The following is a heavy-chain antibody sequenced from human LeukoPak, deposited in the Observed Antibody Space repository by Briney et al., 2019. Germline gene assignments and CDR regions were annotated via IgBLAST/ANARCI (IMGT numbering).Heavy chain of an antibody. V-gene: IGHV3-23*01. CDR1: GFTFSSYG. CDR3: AKISYYDSSGYYPYYYYYYYMDV. Sequence: QTGGSLRLSCAASGFTFSSYGMSWVRQAPGKGLEWASAISGSGGSTYYADSVKGRFTISRDNSKNTLYLQMNSLRAEDTAVYYCAKISYYDSSGYYPYYYYYYYMDVWGKGTTVTISS. CDR2: ISGSGGST. J-gene: IGHJ6*03. D-gene: IGHD3-22*01.